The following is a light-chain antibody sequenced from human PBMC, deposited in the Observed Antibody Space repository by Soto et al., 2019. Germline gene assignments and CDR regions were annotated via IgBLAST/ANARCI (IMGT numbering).Light chain of an antibody. V-gene: IGKV1-5*03. J-gene: IGKJ1*01. CDR3: QQYNNFPWT. CDR1: QSVSSW. CDR2: KAS. Sequence: DVQMTQSPSKLSASVGDRVTITCRASQSVSSWLAWYQQKPGKAPKALIYKASNLESGVPSRFSGSGSGTEFTLTINRLPPDDFATYYCQQYNNFPWTFGQGTKVEIK.